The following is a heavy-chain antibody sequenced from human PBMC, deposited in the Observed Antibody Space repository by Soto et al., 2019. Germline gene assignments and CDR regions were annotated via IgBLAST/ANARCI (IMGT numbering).Heavy chain of an antibody. D-gene: IGHD1-26*01. CDR3: ARRAPGTDAFDI. Sequence: GGSLRLSCAASGFTFSSYSMNWVRQAPGKGLEWVSSISSSSSYIYYADSVKGRFTISRDNAKNSLYLQMNSLRAEDTAVYYCARRAPGTDAFDIWGQGTMVTVSS. CDR2: ISSSSSYI. CDR1: GFTFSSYS. V-gene: IGHV3-21*01. J-gene: IGHJ3*02.